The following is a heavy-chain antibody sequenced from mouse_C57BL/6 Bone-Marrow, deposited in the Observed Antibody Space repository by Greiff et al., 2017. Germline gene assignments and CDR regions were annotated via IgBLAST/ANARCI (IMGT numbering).Heavy chain of an antibody. CDR3: ARWGYYGPWFAY. Sequence: VQLQQPGAELVKPGASVKLSCKASGYTFTSYWMHWVKQRPGRGLEWIGRIEPNSGGTKYNEKFKSKATLTVDKPSSTAYMQLSSLTSEDSAVYYCARWGYYGPWFAYWGQGTLVTVSA. D-gene: IGHD1-1*01. CDR1: GYTFTSYW. J-gene: IGHJ3*01. V-gene: IGHV1-72*01. CDR2: IEPNSGGT.